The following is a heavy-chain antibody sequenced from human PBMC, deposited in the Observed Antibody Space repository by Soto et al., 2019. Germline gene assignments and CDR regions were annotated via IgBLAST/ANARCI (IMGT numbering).Heavy chain of an antibody. J-gene: IGHJ3*02. CDR2: ISGSGGST. V-gene: IGHV3-23*01. Sequence: HPNTASEFNIRNHAMSRIRKKKGKGLEWVSAISGSGGSTYDADSVKGRFTISRDDSKNTLYLQMNSLKTEDTAVYYCTTVRDSFDRLFWVDAFDIWLQGTMVTVTS. D-gene: IGHD3-9*01. CDR3: TTVRDSFDRLFWVDAFDI. CDR1: EFNIRNHA.